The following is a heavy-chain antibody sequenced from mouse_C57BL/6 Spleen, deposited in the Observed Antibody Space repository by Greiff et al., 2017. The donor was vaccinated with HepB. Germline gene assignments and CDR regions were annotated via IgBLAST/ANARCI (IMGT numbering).Heavy chain of an antibody. CDR3: AREDYGSSYGY. CDR1: GYSITSGYY. D-gene: IGHD1-1*01. J-gene: IGHJ2*01. Sequence: EVQLVESGPGLVKPSQSLSLTCSVTGYSITSGYYWNWIRQFPGNKLEWMGYISYDGNNNYNPSLNNRISITRDTSKNQFFLKLNSVTTEDTATYYCAREDYGSSYGYWGQGTTLTVSS. CDR2: ISYDGNN. V-gene: IGHV3-6*01.